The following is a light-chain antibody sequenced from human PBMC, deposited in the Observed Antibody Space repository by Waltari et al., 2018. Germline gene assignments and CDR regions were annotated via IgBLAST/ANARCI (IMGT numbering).Light chain of an antibody. CDR1: QYIGTN. V-gene: IGKV3D-15*01. J-gene: IGKJ2*02. CDR2: TAS. Sequence: EIVMTQSPAPLSVSPGERVTLSCRASQYIGTNLAWYQQKPGQAPRLLIYTASTRTTGIPARFSGSGSGTDFTLTISGLQSEDFAVYYCEQYNNWPPCTFGQGTRLEI. CDR3: EQYNNWPPCT.